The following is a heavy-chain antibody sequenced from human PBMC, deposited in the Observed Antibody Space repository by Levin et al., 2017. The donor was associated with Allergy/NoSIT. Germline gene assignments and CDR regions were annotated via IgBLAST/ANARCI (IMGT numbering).Heavy chain of an antibody. D-gene: IGHD6-19*01. V-gene: IGHV3-48*02. CDR3: ARGRSSGRAGMDG. Sequence: GGSLRLSCAASGFTFSSTSINWVRQAPGKGLEWVSYISSGSSAIYYADSVKGRFTISRDNAQNSVYLQMNSLRDEDTAVYYCARGRSSGRAGMDGWGQGTTVTVSS. CDR1: GFTFSSTS. CDR2: ISSGSSAI. J-gene: IGHJ6*02.